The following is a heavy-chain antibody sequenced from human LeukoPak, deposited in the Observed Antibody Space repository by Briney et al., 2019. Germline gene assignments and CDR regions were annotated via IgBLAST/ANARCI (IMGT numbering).Heavy chain of an antibody. CDR2: ISAYNGNT. V-gene: IGHV1-18*01. CDR1: GYTFTSYG. D-gene: IGHD3-10*01. Sequence: ASVKVSCKASGYTFTSYGISWVRQAPGQGLEWMGWISAYNGNTNYAQKLQGRVTMTTDTSTSTAYMELSSLRSDDTAVYYCAVYYGSGSYYNSLDYWGQGTLVTVSS. J-gene: IGHJ4*02. CDR3: AVYYGSGSYYNSLDY.